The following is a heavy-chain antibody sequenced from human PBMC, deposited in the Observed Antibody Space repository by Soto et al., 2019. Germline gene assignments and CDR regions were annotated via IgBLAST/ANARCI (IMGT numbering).Heavy chain of an antibody. D-gene: IGHD4-17*01. CDR1: GFSLTTPGAG. CDR2: IYWNDDN. CDR3: AHRGYGDYPRDNWFDP. Sequence: QITLKESGPTLVKPTQTLTLTCTFSGFSLTTPGAGVGWIRQPPGKALEWLALIYWNDDNRYSPSLKSRLTITKDTSKNQVVLIMTNKDPVDTATYYCAHRGYGDYPRDNWFDPWGQGVPVIVSS. J-gene: IGHJ5*02. V-gene: IGHV2-5*01.